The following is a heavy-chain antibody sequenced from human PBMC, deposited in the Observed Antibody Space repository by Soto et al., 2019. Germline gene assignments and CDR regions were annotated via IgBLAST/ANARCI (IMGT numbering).Heavy chain of an antibody. D-gene: IGHD5-12*01. V-gene: IGHV3-66*01. Sequence: EVQLVESGGGLVQRGGSLRLSCAASGFTVSSNYMSWVRQAPGKGLEWVSVIYSGGSTYYADSVKGRFTISRDNSKNTLYLQMNRLRAEDTAVYYCARTYSGKFDYWGQGTLVTVSS. CDR2: IYSGGST. CDR3: ARTYSGKFDY. CDR1: GFTVSSNY. J-gene: IGHJ4*02.